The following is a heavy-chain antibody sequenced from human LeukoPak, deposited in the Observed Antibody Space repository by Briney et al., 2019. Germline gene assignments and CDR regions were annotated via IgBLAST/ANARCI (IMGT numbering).Heavy chain of an antibody. CDR3: ARQTLCSGGSCYPPRHMDV. Sequence: SETLSLTCAVYGGSFSGYYWSWIRQPPGKGLEWIGEINHSGSTYYNPSLKSRVTISVDTSKKQFSLKLSSVTAADTAVYYCARQTLCSGGSCYPPRHMDVWGKGTTVTISS. V-gene: IGHV4-34*01. J-gene: IGHJ6*03. CDR1: GGSFSGYY. D-gene: IGHD2-15*01. CDR2: INHSGST.